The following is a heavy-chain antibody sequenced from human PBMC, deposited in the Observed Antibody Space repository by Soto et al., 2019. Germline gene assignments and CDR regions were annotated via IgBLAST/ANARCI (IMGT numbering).Heavy chain of an antibody. Sequence: GASVKVSCKASGGTFSSYAISWVRQAPGQGLEWMGGIIPIFGTANYAQKFQGRVTITADESTSTAYMELSSLRSEDTAVYYCARLYGYSYGPFDYWGQGTLVTVSS. V-gene: IGHV1-69*13. CDR3: ARLYGYSYGPFDY. J-gene: IGHJ4*02. D-gene: IGHD5-18*01. CDR1: GGTFSSYA. CDR2: IIPIFGTA.